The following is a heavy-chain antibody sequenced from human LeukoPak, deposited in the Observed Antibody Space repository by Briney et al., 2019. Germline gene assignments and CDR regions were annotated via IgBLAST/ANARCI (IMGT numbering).Heavy chain of an antibody. D-gene: IGHD2-2*02. CDR3: ANLYEGNLKDFDY. Sequence: GGSLRLSCAASGFTFSSYSMNWVRQAPGKGLEWVSSISSSTTNIYYADSVKGRFTISRDNSKNTLYLQMNSLRAEDTAVYYCANLYEGNLKDFDYWGQGTLVTVSS. CDR2: ISSSTTNI. J-gene: IGHJ4*02. V-gene: IGHV3-21*04. CDR1: GFTFSSYS.